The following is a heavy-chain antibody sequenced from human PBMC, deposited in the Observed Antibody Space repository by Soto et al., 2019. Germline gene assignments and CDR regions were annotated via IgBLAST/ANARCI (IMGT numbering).Heavy chain of an antibody. CDR2: IYHSGST. CDR1: GGSISSGGYS. CDR3: ARERSFLVNVDYYYYGMDV. Sequence: PSETLSLTCAVSGGSISSGGYSWSWIRQPPGKGLEWIGYIYHSGSTYYNPSLKSRVTISVDRSKNQFSLKLSSATAADTAVYYCARERSFLVNVDYYYYGMDVWGQGTTVTVSS. V-gene: IGHV4-30-2*01. D-gene: IGHD2-15*01. J-gene: IGHJ6*02.